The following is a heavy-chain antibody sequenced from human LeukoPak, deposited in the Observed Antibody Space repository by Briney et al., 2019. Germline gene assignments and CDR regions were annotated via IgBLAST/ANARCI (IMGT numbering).Heavy chain of an antibody. J-gene: IGHJ4*02. CDR3: ARVGAAGGEFDY. CDR2: INSDGSST. Sequence: GGSLRLSCVASGFVFSSDWMHWVRQAPEKGLVWVSRINSDGSSTSYADSVKGRFTISRDNAKNTLYLQMNSLRAEDTAVYYCARVGAAGGEFDYWGQGTLVTVSS. V-gene: IGHV3-74*01. CDR1: GFVFSSDW. D-gene: IGHD6-13*01.